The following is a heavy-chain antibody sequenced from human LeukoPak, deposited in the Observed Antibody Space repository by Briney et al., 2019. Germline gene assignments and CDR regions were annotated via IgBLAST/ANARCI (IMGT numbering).Heavy chain of an antibody. CDR1: GGSISSSGYY. CDR2: IYYSGST. D-gene: IGHD3-10*01. J-gene: IGHJ4*02. CDR3: ARDLHPLWFGMYYFDY. Sequence: SETLSLTCTVSGGSISSSGYYWGWIRQPPGKGLEWIGSIYYSGSTYYNPSLKSRVTISVDTSKNQFSLKLSSVTAADTAVYYCARDLHPLWFGMYYFDYWGQGTLVTVSS. V-gene: IGHV4-39*07.